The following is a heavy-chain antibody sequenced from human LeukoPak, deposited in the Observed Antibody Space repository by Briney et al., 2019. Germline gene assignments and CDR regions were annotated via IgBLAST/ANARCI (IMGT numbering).Heavy chain of an antibody. D-gene: IGHD3-10*01. J-gene: IGHJ4*02. Sequence: SETLSLTCTVSGGSISNTLYYWAWARQPPGTGLESIGSIYYSRSTYYSPSLKRRVTISVDTYKNQFSLKLTSVTAADTAVYYCARRKGFGEGYFDSWGQGTLVTVSS. CDR3: ARRKGFGEGYFDS. CDR2: IYYSRST. V-gene: IGHV4-39*01. CDR1: GGSISNTLYY.